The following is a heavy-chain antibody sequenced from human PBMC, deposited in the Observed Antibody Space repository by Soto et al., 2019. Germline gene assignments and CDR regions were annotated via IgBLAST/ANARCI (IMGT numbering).Heavy chain of an antibody. V-gene: IGHV4-59*08. CDR2: IYYSGST. Sequence: SETMYLTSTVSGGTISSYYGSWIRKTPGKGLEWIGYIYYSGSTNYNPSLKSRVTISVDTSKHQFSLKLSSVTAADTAVYYCASDGYSYGFGVYYYMDVWGKGTTVTSP. CDR1: GGTISSYY. J-gene: IGHJ6*03. CDR3: ASDGYSYGFGVYYYMDV. D-gene: IGHD5-18*01.